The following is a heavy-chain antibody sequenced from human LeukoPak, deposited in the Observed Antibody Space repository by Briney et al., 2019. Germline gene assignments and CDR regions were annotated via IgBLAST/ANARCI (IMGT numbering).Heavy chain of an antibody. V-gene: IGHV3-21*01. CDR1: GFTFSTYS. Sequence: PGGSLRLSCAASGFTFSTYSMNWVRQAPGKGLEWISSIRDSSSYIYYADSVKGRFTLSRDNAKNSLYLQMSSLRAEDTAVYYCAREGTAYCGGDCYLDYWGQGTLVTVSS. CDR3: AREGTAYCGGDCYLDY. D-gene: IGHD2-21*01. CDR2: IRDSSSYI. J-gene: IGHJ4*02.